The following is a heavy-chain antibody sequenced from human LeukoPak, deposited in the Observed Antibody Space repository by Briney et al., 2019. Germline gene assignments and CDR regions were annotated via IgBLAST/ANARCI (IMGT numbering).Heavy chain of an antibody. Sequence: GGSLRLSCAASGFTFSSYAMTWVRQAPGKGLEWVSVIASGGGGIQYADSVKGRFIISRDNSKNTLYLQMSGLRAEDTAMYYCARYAPPTTVATRFFDSWGQGALVTVSS. D-gene: IGHD4-23*01. CDR3: ARYAPPTTVATRFFDS. J-gene: IGHJ4*02. CDR2: IASGGGGI. CDR1: GFTFSSYA. V-gene: IGHV3-23*01.